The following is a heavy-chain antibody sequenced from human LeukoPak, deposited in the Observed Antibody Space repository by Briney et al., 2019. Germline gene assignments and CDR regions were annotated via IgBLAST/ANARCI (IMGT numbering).Heavy chain of an antibody. CDR3: AKSIAARSRFDY. J-gene: IGHJ4*02. CDR2: ISGSGGST. D-gene: IGHD6-6*01. V-gene: IGHV3-23*01. CDR1: GFTFSSYA. Sequence: GGSLRLSCAASGFTFSSYAMSWVRQAPGKGLEWVSAISGSGGSTYYADSVKDRFTISRDNSKNTLYLQMNSLRAEDTAVYYCAKSIAARSRFDYWGQGTLVTVSS.